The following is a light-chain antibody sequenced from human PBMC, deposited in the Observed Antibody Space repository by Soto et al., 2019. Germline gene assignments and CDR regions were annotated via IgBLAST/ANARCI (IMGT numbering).Light chain of an antibody. CDR1: QSISSW. CDR3: QQYNSYSRT. J-gene: IGKJ1*01. CDR2: KAS. V-gene: IGKV1-5*03. Sequence: DIQMTQSPSTLSASLGARVTITCRASQSISSWLAWYQQKPGKAPKLLIYKASSLESGVPSRFSGSGSGTEFTLTISSLQPDDFATYYCQQYNSYSRTFGQGTKVDI.